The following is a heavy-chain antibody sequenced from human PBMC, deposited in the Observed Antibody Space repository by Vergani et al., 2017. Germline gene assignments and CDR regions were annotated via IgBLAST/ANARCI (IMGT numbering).Heavy chain of an antibody. CDR3: AREPRPGYSYGYDY. V-gene: IGHV3-43*01. CDR2: ISWDGGST. Sequence: EVQLVESGGVVVQPGGSLRLSCAASGFTFDDYTMHWVRQAPGKGLEWVSLISWDGGSTYYADSVKGRFTISRDNAKNSLYLQMNSLRAEDTAVYYCAREPRPGYSYGYDYWGQGTLVTVSS. CDR1: GFTFDDYT. J-gene: IGHJ4*02. D-gene: IGHD5-18*01.